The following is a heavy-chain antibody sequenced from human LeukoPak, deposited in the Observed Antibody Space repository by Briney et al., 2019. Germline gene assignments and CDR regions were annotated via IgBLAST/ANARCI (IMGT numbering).Heavy chain of an antibody. V-gene: IGHV3-30*02. CDR1: GFTFSRYG. CDR2: IRYDGSNK. D-gene: IGHD3-3*01. CDR3: AKDQATIFGYFDY. Sequence: GGSLRLSCAASGFTFSRYGMHWVRQAPGKGLEWVAFIRYDGSNKYYADSVKGRFTISRNNSKNTLYLQMNSLRAEDTAVYYCAKDQATIFGYFDYWGQGTLVTVSS. J-gene: IGHJ4*02.